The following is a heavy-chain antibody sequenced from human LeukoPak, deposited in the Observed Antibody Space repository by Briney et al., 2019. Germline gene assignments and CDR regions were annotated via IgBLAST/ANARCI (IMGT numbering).Heavy chain of an antibody. CDR2: ISGSGGST. J-gene: IGHJ4*02. CDR1: GFTFSSYA. V-gene: IGHV3-23*01. D-gene: IGHD2-2*01. CDR3: AKDRHCTSISCYRGYFDY. Sequence: PGGSLRLSYAASGFTFSSYAMSWVRQAPGKGLEWVSVISGSGGSTYYADSVRGRFTISRDNSKNTLYVQMNSLRAEDTAIYYCAKDRHCTSISCYRGYFDYWGQGTLVTVSS.